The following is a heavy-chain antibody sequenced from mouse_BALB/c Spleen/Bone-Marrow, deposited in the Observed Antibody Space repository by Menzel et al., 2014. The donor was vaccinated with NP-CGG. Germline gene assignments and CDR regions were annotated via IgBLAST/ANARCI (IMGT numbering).Heavy chain of an antibody. J-gene: IGHJ4*01. CDR3: ARDYYGSLYAMDY. CDR2: IWAGGST. Sequence: QVQLQQSGPGLVAPSQSLSITCTVSGFSLTSYGVHWVRQPPGKGLEWLGVIWAGGSTNYNSALMSRLSISKDNSKSRVFLKMNSLQTDDTAMYYCARDYYGSLYAMDYWGQGTSVTVSS. D-gene: IGHD1-1*01. CDR1: GFSLTSYG. V-gene: IGHV2-9*02.